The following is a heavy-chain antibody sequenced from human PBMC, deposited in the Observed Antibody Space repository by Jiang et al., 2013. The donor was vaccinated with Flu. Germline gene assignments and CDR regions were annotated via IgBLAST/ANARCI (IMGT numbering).Heavy chain of an antibody. CDR2: MYYSENSYYSPYGGST. J-gene: IGHJ4*02. CDR1: GGSISSSNYY. D-gene: IGHD3-16*01. V-gene: IGHV4-39*01. Sequence: GSGLVKPSETLSLTCTVSGGSISSSNYYWGWIRQPPGKGLEWIVSMYYSENSYYSPYGGSTYYNPSLKSRVTISVDSSKNQFSLKLSSVTAADTAVYYCVNIPVNPGYYFDYWGQGSLVTVSS. CDR3: VNIPVNPGYYFDY.